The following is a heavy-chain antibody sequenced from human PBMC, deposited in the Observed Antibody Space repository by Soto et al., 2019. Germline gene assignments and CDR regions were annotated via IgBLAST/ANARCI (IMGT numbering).Heavy chain of an antibody. Sequence: SETLSLTCTVSGGSISSGGYYWSWIRQHPGTGLEWIGHISYSGSTYYNPSLKSRVTISVDTSKNQFSLKLSSVTAADTAVYYCASQIVVVTAIGNYYYGMDVWGQGTTVTVSS. D-gene: IGHD2-21*02. CDR1: GGSISSGGYY. J-gene: IGHJ6*02. CDR2: ISYSGST. CDR3: ASQIVVVTAIGNYYYGMDV. V-gene: IGHV4-30-4*01.